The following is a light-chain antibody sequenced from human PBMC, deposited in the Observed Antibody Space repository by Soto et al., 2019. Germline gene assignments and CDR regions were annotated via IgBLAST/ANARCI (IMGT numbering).Light chain of an antibody. J-gene: IGKJ5*01. CDR1: QGIRDA. CDR2: AAS. V-gene: IGKV1-17*01. CDR3: LQHNSYPFT. Sequence: DLQMTQSPSSLSASVGDRVTITCRASQGIRDALGWYQQKPGKAPKRLIYAASSLQSGVPSRFSGSGSGTEFTLTISSLQPEDFATYYCLQHNSYPFTFGQGTRLEI.